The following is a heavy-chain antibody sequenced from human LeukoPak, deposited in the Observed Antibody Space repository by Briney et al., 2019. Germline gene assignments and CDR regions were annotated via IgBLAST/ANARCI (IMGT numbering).Heavy chain of an antibody. V-gene: IGHV3-23*01. CDR3: AKDRRPDPEGVLEDNWFDP. Sequence: GASLRLSCAASGFTFSSYAMSWVRQAPGKGLEWVSAIKGRFTISRDNSKNTLYLQMSSLRAEDTAVYYCAKDRRPDPEGVLEDNWFDPWGQGTLVTVSS. D-gene: IGHD1-1*01. J-gene: IGHJ5*02. CDR2: I. CDR1: GFTFSSYA.